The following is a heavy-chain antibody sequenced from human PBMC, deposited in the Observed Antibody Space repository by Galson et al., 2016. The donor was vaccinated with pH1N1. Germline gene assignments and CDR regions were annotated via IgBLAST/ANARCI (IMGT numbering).Heavy chain of an antibody. D-gene: IGHD3-16*01. Sequence: SVKVSCKASGGTFRSNAISWVRQAPGQGLEWMGGIIAIFRTANYAQKFQGRVTITADEFMSSAYMDLSSLTSEDTAVYYCATHRGYDLRDNIDYWGQGTLVTVSS. CDR2: IIAIFRTA. V-gene: IGHV1-69*13. CDR1: GGTFRSNA. J-gene: IGHJ4*02. CDR3: ATHRGYDLRDNIDY.